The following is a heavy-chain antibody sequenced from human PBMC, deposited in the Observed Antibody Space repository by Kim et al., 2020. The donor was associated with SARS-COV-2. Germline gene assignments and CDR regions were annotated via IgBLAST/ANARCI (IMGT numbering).Heavy chain of an antibody. CDR1: GFTFSDYS. CDR2: ISSSSGYL. CDR3: ARRIMDCSTPSCYYSFDH. J-gene: IGHJ4*02. D-gene: IGHD2-2*01. V-gene: IGHV3-21*01. Sequence: GGSLRLSCAASGFTFSDYSINWVRQAPGRGLEWVSFISSSSGYLYYADSVKGRFTISRDNAKNSMHLQMNSLRAEDTAVYYCARRIMDCSTPSCYYSFDHWGQGALVTVSS.